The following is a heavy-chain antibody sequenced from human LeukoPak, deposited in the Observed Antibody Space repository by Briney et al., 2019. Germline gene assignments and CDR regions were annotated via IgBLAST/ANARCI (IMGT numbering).Heavy chain of an antibody. V-gene: IGHV3-21*01. Sequence: GGSLRLSCAASGLTFSSYSMNWVRQAPGKGLEWVASVSPSSSYIYYADSVKGRFTISRDNAENSLYLQMSGLRAEDTAVYYCARDGYNSHFDYWGQGTLVTVSS. CDR2: VSPSSSYI. J-gene: IGHJ4*02. D-gene: IGHD5-24*01. CDR1: GLTFSSYS. CDR3: ARDGYNSHFDY.